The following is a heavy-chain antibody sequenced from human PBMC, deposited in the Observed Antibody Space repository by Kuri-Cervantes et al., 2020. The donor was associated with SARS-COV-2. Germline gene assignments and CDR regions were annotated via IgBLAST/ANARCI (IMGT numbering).Heavy chain of an antibody. V-gene: IGHV3-33*01. CDR3: ARGQTADYYDSSGYQPYYYYGMDV. CDR2: IWYDGTNK. Sequence: GESLKISCAASGFTFSNYGMGWVRQAPGKGLEWVSFIWYDGTNKYYADSVKGRFTISRDNSKNTLYLQMNSLRAEDTAVYYCARGQTADYYDSSGYQPYYYYGMDVWGQGTTVTVSS. J-gene: IGHJ6*02. D-gene: IGHD3-22*01. CDR1: GFTFSNYG.